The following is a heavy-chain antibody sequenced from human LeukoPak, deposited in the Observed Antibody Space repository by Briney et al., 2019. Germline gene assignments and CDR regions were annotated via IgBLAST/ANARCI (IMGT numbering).Heavy chain of an antibody. CDR3: ARPDRWAYNWYFDL. D-gene: IGHD3-16*02. CDR1: GFTFSSYW. V-gene: IGHV3-7*01. CDR2: IKQDGSEK. Sequence: GGSLRLSCAASGFTFSSYWMSWVRQAPGKGLEWVANIKQDGSEKYYVDSVKGRFTISRDNAKNSLYLQMNSLRAEDTAVYYCARPDRWAYNWYFDLWGRGTLVTVSS. J-gene: IGHJ2*01.